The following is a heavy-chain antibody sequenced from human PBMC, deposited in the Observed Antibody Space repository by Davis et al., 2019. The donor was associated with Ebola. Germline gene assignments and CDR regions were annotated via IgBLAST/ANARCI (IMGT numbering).Heavy chain of an antibody. J-gene: IGHJ4*02. Sequence: SETLFLTCTVSGYSINRGFTWGWIRQPPGKGLEWIGHIYPGGSTYDNPSLKSRVTISVDRSKNQFSLKLNSVTAADTAVYYCARGRTRSNHFDVGGYLGVSFDSWGQGILVTVSS. CDR2: IYPGGST. D-gene: IGHD3-22*01. V-gene: IGHV4-38-2*02. CDR3: ARGRTRSNHFDVGGYLGVSFDS. CDR1: GYSINRGFT.